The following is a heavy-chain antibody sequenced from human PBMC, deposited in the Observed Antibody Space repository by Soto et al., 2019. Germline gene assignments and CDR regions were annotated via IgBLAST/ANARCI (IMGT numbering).Heavy chain of an antibody. CDR1: GFTFSSYG. J-gene: IGHJ6*02. D-gene: IGHD2-2*01. Sequence: HPVGSLRLSCAASGFTFSSYGMHWVRHSPGKGLEWVAVISYDGSNKYYADSVKGRFTISRDNSKNTLYLQMNSLRAEDTAVYYCARGGYQLLSLYYYYYGMDVWGQGTTDTVTS. V-gene: IGHV3-30*03. CDR2: ISYDGSNK. CDR3: ARGGYQLLSLYYYYYGMDV.